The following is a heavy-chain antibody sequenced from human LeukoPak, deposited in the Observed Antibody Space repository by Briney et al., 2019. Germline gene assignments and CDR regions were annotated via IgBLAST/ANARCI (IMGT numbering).Heavy chain of an antibody. CDR2: ISSSSSYI. J-gene: IGHJ6*03. CDR1: GFTFSSYS. D-gene: IGHD6-13*01. V-gene: IGHV3-21*01. CDR3: ARTVAAAGTLFYYYYYMDV. Sequence: PGGSLRLSCAASGFTFSSYSMNWVRQAPGKGLEWVSSISSSSSYIYYADSVKGRFTISRDNAKNSLYLQMNSLRAEDTAVYYCARTVAAAGTLFYYYYYMDVWGKGTTVTVSS.